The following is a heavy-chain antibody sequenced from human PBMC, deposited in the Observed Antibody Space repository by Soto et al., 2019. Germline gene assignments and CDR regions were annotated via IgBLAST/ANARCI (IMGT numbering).Heavy chain of an antibody. D-gene: IGHD3-10*01. Sequence: ESLTIPGTCAGYTFARYYINWVRQAPGQGLEWMGLINPSGGTTVDPQKFQGRVTMTRDTSTSTVYMELSSLRSDDTAVYYCARDWEFGFWGQGTLVTVSS. CDR2: INPSGGTT. V-gene: IGHV1-46*01. CDR1: GYTFARYY. J-gene: IGHJ4*02. CDR3: ARDWEFGF.